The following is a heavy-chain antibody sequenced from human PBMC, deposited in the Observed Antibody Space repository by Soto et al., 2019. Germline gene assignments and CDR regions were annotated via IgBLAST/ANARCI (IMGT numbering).Heavy chain of an antibody. J-gene: IGHJ4*02. V-gene: IGHV3-23*01. D-gene: IGHD6-13*01. CDR1: GFTFTSYA. CDR3: AKAGFSSSWSPTYFDY. Sequence: GGALRLSCAASGFTFTSYAMNWVRLAPGKGLEWVSAISGTGYNTYYADSVKGRFTISRDNTKNTLYLQMNSLRAEDTAVYYCAKAGFSSSWSPTYFDYWGQGTLVTVSS. CDR2: ISGTGYNT.